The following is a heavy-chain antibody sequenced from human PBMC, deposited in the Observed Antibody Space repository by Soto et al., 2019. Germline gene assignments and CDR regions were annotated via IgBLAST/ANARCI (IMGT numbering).Heavy chain of an antibody. D-gene: IGHD1-1*01. Sequence: SETLSLTCTVSGGSFSGYFWTWIRQPPGKGLEWLAEINHSGITNYNPSVESRVSMSVDTSKNQFSLRLYSVTAADTAVYYCVRGPYNYNSRYFDHWGQGTSVTVSS. CDR3: VRGPYNYNSRYFDH. CDR1: GGSFSGYF. V-gene: IGHV4-34*01. CDR2: INHSGIT. J-gene: IGHJ4*02.